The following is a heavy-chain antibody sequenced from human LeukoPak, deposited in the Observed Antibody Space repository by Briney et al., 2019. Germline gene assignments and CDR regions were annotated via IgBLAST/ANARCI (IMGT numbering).Heavy chain of an antibody. CDR2: ISSSSSTI. V-gene: IGHV3-48*01. Sequence: GGSLRLSCAASGFTFSSYSMNWVRQAPGKGLEWVSYISSSSSTIYYVDSVKGRFTISRDNAKNSLYLQMNSLRAEDTAVYYCARARSGDYWGQGTLVTVSS. CDR3: ARARSGDY. D-gene: IGHD6-19*01. CDR1: GFTFSSYS. J-gene: IGHJ4*02.